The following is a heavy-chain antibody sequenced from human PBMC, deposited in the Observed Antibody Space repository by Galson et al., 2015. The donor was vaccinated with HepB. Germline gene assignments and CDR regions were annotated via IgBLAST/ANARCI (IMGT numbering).Heavy chain of an antibody. Sequence: SLRLSCAASGFTFSTYGMHWVRQAPGKGLEWVAFIWYDGSNMYYADSVKGRFIISRDNSKNTLYLQMNSLRAEDTAVYYCARGSGYIYGSPFDYWGQGTLVTVSS. D-gene: IGHD5-18*01. CDR1: GFTFSTYG. V-gene: IGHV3-33*01. CDR3: ARGSGYIYGSPFDY. CDR2: IWYDGSNM. J-gene: IGHJ4*02.